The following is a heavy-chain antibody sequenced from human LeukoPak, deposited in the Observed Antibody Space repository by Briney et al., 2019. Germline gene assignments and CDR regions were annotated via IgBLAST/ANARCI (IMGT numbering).Heavy chain of an antibody. Sequence: GASVKVSCKASGGTFISYAISWVRQAPGQGLEWMGGIIPIFGTANYAQKFQGRVTITADESTSTAYMELSSLRSEDTAVYYCARVSYRWFGELSNYYYYGMDVWGQGTTVTVSS. CDR1: GGTFISYA. CDR2: IIPIFGTA. CDR3: ARVSYRWFGELSNYYYYGMDV. J-gene: IGHJ6*02. V-gene: IGHV1-69*13. D-gene: IGHD3-10*01.